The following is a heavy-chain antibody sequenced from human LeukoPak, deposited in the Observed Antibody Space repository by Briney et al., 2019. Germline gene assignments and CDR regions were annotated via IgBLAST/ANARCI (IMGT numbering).Heavy chain of an antibody. CDR1: GFTSSSYA. CDR3: ARDPFYDSSGFDY. V-gene: IGHV3-30-3*01. J-gene: IGHJ4*02. D-gene: IGHD3-22*01. CDR2: ISYDGSNK. Sequence: PGGSLRLSCAASGFTSSSYAMHWVRQAPGKGLEWVAVISYDGSNKYYADSVKGRFTISRDNSKNTLYLQMNSLRAEDTAVYYCARDPFYDSSGFDYWGQGTLVTVSS.